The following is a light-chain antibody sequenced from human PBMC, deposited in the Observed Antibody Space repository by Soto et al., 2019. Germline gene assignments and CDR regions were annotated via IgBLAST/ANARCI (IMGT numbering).Light chain of an antibody. J-gene: IGLJ1*01. CDR1: SSDVGGYNY. CDR3: SSYTSSTTPFYV. Sequence: QSVLTQPASVSGSPGQSITISCTGTSSDVGGYNYVSWYQHHPGKAPKLMIYDVSNRPSGVSTRFSGSKSGNTASLTISGLQAEDEADYYCSSYTSSTTPFYVFGTGTKVTVL. CDR2: DVS. V-gene: IGLV2-14*03.